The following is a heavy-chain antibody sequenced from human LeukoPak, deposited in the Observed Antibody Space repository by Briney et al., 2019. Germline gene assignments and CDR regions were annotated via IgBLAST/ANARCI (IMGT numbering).Heavy chain of an antibody. J-gene: IGHJ4*02. CDR3: ARGALTFWAFPH. CDR1: GFTFSSYW. CDR2: VNTDRSHT. V-gene: IGHV3-74*01. D-gene: IGHD2/OR15-2a*01. Sequence: GGSLRLSCAASGFTFSSYWMHWVRQAPGNGLMWVSRVNTDRSHTNYADSVKGRFTISRDNAKNALYLQMNSLRAEDTAIYYCARGALTFWAFPHWGQGALVTVSS.